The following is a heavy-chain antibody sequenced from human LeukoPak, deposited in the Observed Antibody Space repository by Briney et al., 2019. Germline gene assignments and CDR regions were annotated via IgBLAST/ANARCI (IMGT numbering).Heavy chain of an antibody. J-gene: IGHJ3*02. D-gene: IGHD5-24*01. Sequence: SETLSLTCTVSGGSISSYYWNWIRQPPGKGLEWIGYICDSGSTNYNPSLKSRVTISVDTSKNQFSLKLSSVTAADTAVYYCAGRLWRRDGYNLSAFDIWGQGTMVTVSS. CDR2: ICDSGST. CDR1: GGSISSYY. CDR3: AGRLWRRDGYNLSAFDI. V-gene: IGHV4-59*01.